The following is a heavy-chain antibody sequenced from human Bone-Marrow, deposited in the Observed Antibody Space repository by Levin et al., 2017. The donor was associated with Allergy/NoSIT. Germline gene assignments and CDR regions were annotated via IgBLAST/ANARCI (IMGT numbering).Heavy chain of an antibody. CDR1: GLTFDDFA. CDR3: AKVPSSFGGSYYFHH. CDR2: INWNSNTI. V-gene: IGHV3-9*01. Sequence: SLKISCAASGLTFDDFAMHWVRQAPEKGLEWVSGINWNSNTIDYADSVKGRFTISRDNAKNSLYLQMNSLRPEDTAFYYCAKVPSSFGGSYYFHHWGRGTLVTVSS. D-gene: IGHD3-16*01. J-gene: IGHJ1*01.